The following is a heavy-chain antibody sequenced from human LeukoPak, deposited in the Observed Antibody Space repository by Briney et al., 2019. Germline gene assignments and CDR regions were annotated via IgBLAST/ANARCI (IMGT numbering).Heavy chain of an antibody. CDR2: ISYDGSNK. CDR1: GFTFSSYG. CDR3: AREAAMVNFDY. Sequence: PGRSLRLSCAASGFTFSSYGMHWVRQAPGKGLEWVAVISYDGSNKYYADSVKGRFTISRDNSKNTLYLQMNSLRAEDTAVYYCAREAAMVNFDYWGQGTLVTVSS. V-gene: IGHV3-30*03. D-gene: IGHD5-18*01. J-gene: IGHJ4*02.